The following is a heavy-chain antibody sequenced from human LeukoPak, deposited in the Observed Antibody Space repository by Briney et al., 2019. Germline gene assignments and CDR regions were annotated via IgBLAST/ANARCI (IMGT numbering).Heavy chain of an antibody. V-gene: IGHV5-51*01. CDR1: GYSFTNYW. Sequence: GESLKISCKGSGYSFTNYWIGWVRQMPGKGLEWMGIIYPGDSDTRYSPSFQGQVTISADKFISTAYLQWSSLKASDTAMYYCANYYYDSSGYYYGYFQHWGQGALVTVSS. J-gene: IGHJ1*01. CDR3: ANYYYDSSGYYYGYFQH. CDR2: IYPGDSDT. D-gene: IGHD3-22*01.